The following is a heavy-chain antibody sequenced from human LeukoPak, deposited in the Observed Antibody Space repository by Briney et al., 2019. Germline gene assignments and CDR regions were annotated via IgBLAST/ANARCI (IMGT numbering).Heavy chain of an antibody. Sequence: GESLKISCRGSGYSFSDYWIGWVRQMPGEGLEWMGLISASGSDFRNSPSFEGQVSISVDKSINTAYLQWSRLRALDTAIYYCARRPSVTGAPFDYWGQGTLVTVSS. CDR1: GYSFSDYW. J-gene: IGHJ4*02. D-gene: IGHD2-8*02. CDR2: ISASGSDF. V-gene: IGHV5-51*01. CDR3: ARRPSVTGAPFDY.